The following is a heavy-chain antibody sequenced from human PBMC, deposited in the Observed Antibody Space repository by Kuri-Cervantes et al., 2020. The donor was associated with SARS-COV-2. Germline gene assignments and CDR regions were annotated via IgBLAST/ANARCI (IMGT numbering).Heavy chain of an antibody. CDR3: ARQAECC. CDR1: GGSISSSSYY. V-gene: IGHV4-39*01. J-gene: IGHJ4*02. CDR2: IYYSGST. Sequence: SETLSLTCTVSGGSISSSSYYWGWIRQPPGKGLGGIGSIYYSGSTYYNPSLKSRVTISVDTSKNQFSLKLSSVTAADTAVYYCARQAECCWGQGTLVTVSS. D-gene: IGHD3-3*01.